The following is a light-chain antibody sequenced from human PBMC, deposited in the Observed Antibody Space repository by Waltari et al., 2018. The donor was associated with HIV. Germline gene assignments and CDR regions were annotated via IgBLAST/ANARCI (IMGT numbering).Light chain of an antibody. CDR3: QQFNSYPLT. CDR2: DAS. J-gene: IGKJ4*01. V-gene: IGKV1-13*02. CDR1: QGISSA. Sequence: AIQLTQSPSSLSASVGDRVTITCRASQGISSALAWYQLKPGKAPKLLIYDASTLKSGGPSRFRGSGSGTDFTLTISSLQPGDFATYYCQQFNSYPLTFGGGSKVELQ.